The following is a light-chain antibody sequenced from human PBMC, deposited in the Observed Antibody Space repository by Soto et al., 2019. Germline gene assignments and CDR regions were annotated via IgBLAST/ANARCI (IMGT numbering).Light chain of an antibody. CDR1: QSLLYTDGKTY. CDR2: RVS. CDR3: MQGVHWPRT. J-gene: IGKJ1*01. V-gene: IGKV2-30*01. Sequence: DIVLTQSPLSLPVTLGQPASISCRSSQSLLYTDGKTYLNWFQQRPGQSPRRLIYRVSNRDSGVPDRFSGSGSRTNFTLKISRVEAEDLGVYYCMQGVHWPRTFGQGTKVEI.